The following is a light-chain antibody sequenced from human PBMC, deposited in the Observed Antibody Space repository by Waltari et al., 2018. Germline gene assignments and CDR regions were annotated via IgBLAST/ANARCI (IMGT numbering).Light chain of an antibody. Sequence: QSALTQPASVSGSPGQSIAFSCTGTSSDVGGYNYVSWYQQHPGKAPKLMIYDVTTRPSGISNRFSGSKSGYTASLTISGLQAEDEADYYCISYTSSGTYVFGTGTKVTVL. CDR3: ISYTSSGTYV. CDR2: DVT. V-gene: IGLV2-14*01. CDR1: SSDVGGYNY. J-gene: IGLJ1*01.